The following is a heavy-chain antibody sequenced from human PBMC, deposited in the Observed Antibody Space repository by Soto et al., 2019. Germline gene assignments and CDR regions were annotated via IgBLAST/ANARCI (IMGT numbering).Heavy chain of an antibody. CDR3: ATERPFRD. V-gene: IGHV3-53*01. CDR2: LYSGGGT. CDR1: GFTVSSNY. Sequence: QPGGSLRLSCAASGFTVSSNYMSWVRQAPAKGLEWVSVLYSGGGTYYADSVKGRFTISRDDSKNTLYLQMNSLRAEDTAVYYCATERPFRDWGQGTLVTVSS. J-gene: IGHJ4*02.